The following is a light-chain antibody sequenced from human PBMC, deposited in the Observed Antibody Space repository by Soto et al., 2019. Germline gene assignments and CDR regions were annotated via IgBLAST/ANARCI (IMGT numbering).Light chain of an antibody. Sequence: QSVLTQPASVSGSPGQSITISCTGTSSDIGGYIYVSWYQHHPGKAPKLLIYDVSNRPSGVSNRFSGSKSGNTASLTISGLQVEDEADYFCRTYTSSRTRFGGGTKLTVL. CDR1: SSDIGGYIY. J-gene: IGLJ2*01. CDR2: DVS. V-gene: IGLV2-14*03. CDR3: RTYTSSRTR.